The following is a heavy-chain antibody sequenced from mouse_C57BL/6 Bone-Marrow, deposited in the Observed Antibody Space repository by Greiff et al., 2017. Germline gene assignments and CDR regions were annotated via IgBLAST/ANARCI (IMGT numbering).Heavy chain of an antibody. CDR2: IHPNSGST. CDR1: GYTFTSYW. J-gene: IGHJ1*03. V-gene: IGHV1-64*01. D-gene: IGHD1-1*01. CDR3: ARRRYYGSYWYFDV. Sequence: QVQLKQPGAELVKPGASVKLSCKASGYTFTSYWMHWVKQRPGQGLEWIGMIHPNSGSTNYNEKFKSKATLTVDKSSSTAYMQLSSLTSEDSAVYHCARRRYYGSYWYFDVWGTGTTVTVSS.